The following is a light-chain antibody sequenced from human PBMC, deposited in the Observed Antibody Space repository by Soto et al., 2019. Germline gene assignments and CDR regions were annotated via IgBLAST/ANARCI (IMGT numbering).Light chain of an antibody. V-gene: IGKV1-5*03. J-gene: IGKJ2*01. Sequence: DIHMTQSPSTLSVSVRDRVTITCRASQSVSPWLAWYQQKPGKAPRLLIYQASTLESGVPSRFSGSGADTEFTLTISSLQPDDLATYYCQQYHSYPYTVGQGTKLEI. CDR3: QQYHSYPYT. CDR1: QSVSPW. CDR2: QAS.